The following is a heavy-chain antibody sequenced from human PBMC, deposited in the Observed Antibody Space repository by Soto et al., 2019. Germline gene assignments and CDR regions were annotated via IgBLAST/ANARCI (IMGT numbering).Heavy chain of an antibody. D-gene: IGHD4-17*01. J-gene: IGHJ4*02. CDR3: ARSSQSTVTTPDY. CDR1: GGSISSGGYY. CDR2: IYYSGST. Sequence: TLSLTCTVSGGSISSGGYYWSWIRQHPGKGLEWIGYIYYSGSTYYNPSLKSRVTISVDTSKNQFSLKLSSVTAADTAVYYCARSSQSTVTTPDYWGQGTLVTVS. V-gene: IGHV4-31*03.